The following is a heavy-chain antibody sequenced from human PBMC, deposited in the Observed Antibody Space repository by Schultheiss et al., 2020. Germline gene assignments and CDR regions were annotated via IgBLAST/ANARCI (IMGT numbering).Heavy chain of an antibody. D-gene: IGHD4-11*01. CDR2: ISYDGSNK. V-gene: IGHV3-30*03. CDR3: ARDGTLQYPYYYYYGMDV. Sequence: GGSLRLSCAASGFTFSSYGMHWVRQAPGKGLEWVAVISYDGSNKYYADSMKGRFTISRDNSKNTLYLQMNSLRAEDTAVYYCARDGTLQYPYYYYYGMDVWGQGTTVTVAS. CDR1: GFTFSSYG. J-gene: IGHJ6*02.